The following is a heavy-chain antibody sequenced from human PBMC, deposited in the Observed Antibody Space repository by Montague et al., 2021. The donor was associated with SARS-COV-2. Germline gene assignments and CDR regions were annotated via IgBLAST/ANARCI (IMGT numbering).Heavy chain of an antibody. V-gene: IGHV4-34*01. D-gene: IGHD6-6*01. J-gene: IGHJ6*02. CDR3: SRVKSISSWFRPPAPV. CDR2: VNLSGST. CDR1: GGSFSGYY. Sequence: SETLSLTCAVYGGSFSGYYWSWIRQPPGKGLEWIGEVNLSGSTNYNPSLKSRVTISVATSKNHFSLKLSSVTAADTAVYYCSRVKSISSWFRPPAPVWGQGTTVTVSS.